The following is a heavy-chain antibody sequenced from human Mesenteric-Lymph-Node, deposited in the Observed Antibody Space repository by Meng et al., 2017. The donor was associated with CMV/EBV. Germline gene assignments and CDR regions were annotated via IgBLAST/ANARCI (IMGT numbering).Heavy chain of an antibody. CDR2: VSGSGDSK. CDR1: GFTFSSYA. J-gene: IGHJ4*02. CDR3: AKSHGLGLDS. Sequence: GESLKISCAASGFTFSSYAMSWVRQAPGKGLEWVSSVSGSGDSKFYADSVKGRFTISRDNSKNTVYLQVDSLRAEDTAVYYCAKSHGLGLDSWGQGALVTVSS. D-gene: IGHD3-16*01. V-gene: IGHV3-23*01.